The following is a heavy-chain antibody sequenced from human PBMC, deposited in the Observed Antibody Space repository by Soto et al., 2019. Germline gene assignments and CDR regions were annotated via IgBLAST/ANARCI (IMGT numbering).Heavy chain of an antibody. CDR2: MNPNSGNT. Sequence: QVQLVQSGAEVKKPGASVKVSGKASGYTFTSYDINWVRQATGQGLEWMGWMNPNSGNTGYAQKFKGRVTMTRNTYISTDYMERSSLRSEDTVMYYCAGVNSRSTRYYYYYSMDVWGQGTTVTVSS. J-gene: IGHJ6*02. CDR1: GYTFTSYD. V-gene: IGHV1-8*01. D-gene: IGHD2-2*01. CDR3: AGVNSRSTRYYYYYSMDV.